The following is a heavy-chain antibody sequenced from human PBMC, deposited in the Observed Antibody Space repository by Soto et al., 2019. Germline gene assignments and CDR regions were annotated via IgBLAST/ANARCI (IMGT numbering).Heavy chain of an antibody. CDR3: AREGGIVGATAADY. CDR2: IYYSGST. V-gene: IGHV4-31*03. D-gene: IGHD1-26*01. CDR1: GGSISSGGYY. Sequence: QVQLQESGPGLVKPSQTLSLTCTVSGGSISSGGYYWSWIRQHPGKGLEWIGYIYYSGSTYYNPSHKSRVTIXVXTXXNPFSLKLSSVTAADTAVYYCAREGGIVGATAADYWGQGTLVTVSS. J-gene: IGHJ4*02.